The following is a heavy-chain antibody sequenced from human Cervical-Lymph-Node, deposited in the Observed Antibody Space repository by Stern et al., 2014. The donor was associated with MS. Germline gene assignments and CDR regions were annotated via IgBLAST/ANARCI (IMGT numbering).Heavy chain of an antibody. D-gene: IGHD6-13*01. CDR1: GFRFSRYA. CDR2: RLYDVSNP. Sequence: QVQLVQSGGGVVPPGRSLRLSCAASGFRFSRYAMHWVRQAPGKGLEWVALRLYDVSNPYNASSVTGLFTSSRDICKNTLYLQMNSLRADDTAFYYCAIAYSSSHYYFDYWGQGTLVTVSS. CDR3: AIAYSSSHYYFDY. J-gene: IGHJ4*02. V-gene: IGHV3-33*01.